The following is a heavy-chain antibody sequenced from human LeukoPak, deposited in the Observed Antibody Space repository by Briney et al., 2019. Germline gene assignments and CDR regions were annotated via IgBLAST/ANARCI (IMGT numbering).Heavy chain of an antibody. CDR2: ISSSGTTI. D-gene: IGHD6-13*01. V-gene: IGHV3-48*03. J-gene: IGHJ4*02. CDR1: GLTFSSYE. Sequence: PGGSLRLSCAASGLTFSSYEMNWVRQAPGKGLEWVSYISSSGTTIYYADSVKGRFTISRDNAKNSLYLQMNSLRAEDTAVYYCARVEQQQFNYWGQGTLVTVSS. CDR3: ARVEQQQFNY.